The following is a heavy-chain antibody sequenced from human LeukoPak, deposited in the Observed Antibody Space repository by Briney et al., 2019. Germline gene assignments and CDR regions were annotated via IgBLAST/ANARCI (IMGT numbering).Heavy chain of an antibody. Sequence: GASVKVSCKASGYTFTSYAMNWVRQAPGQGLDWMGWINTNTGNPTYAQGFTGRFVFSLDTSVSTAYLQISSLKAEDTAVYYCARVAAAAGGYAFDIWGQGTMVTVSS. CDR3: ARVAAAAGGYAFDI. CDR2: INTNTGNP. D-gene: IGHD6-13*01. CDR1: GYTFTSYA. V-gene: IGHV7-4-1*02. J-gene: IGHJ3*02.